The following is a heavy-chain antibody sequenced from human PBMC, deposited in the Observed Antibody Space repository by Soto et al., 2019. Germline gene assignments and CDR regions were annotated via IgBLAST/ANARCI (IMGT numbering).Heavy chain of an antibody. Sequence: EVQLVESGGGLVQPGRSLRLSCTASGFTFGDYAMSWFRQAPGKGLEWVGFIRSKAYGGTTEYAASVKGRFTISRDDSKSIAYLQMNSLKTEDTAVYYCGTGTGIAAAGMEEDYFDYWGQGTLVTVSS. J-gene: IGHJ4*02. CDR1: GFTFGDYA. CDR3: GTGTGIAAAGMEEDYFDY. D-gene: IGHD6-13*01. CDR2: IRSKAYGGTT. V-gene: IGHV3-49*03.